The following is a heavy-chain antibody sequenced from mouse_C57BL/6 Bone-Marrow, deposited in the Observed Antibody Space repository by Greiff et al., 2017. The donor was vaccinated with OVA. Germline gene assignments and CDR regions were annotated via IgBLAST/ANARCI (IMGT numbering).Heavy chain of an antibody. D-gene: IGHD1-1*01. Sequence: EVQLQQSGAELVRPGASVKLSCTASGFNIKDDYMHWVKQRPEQGLEWIGWIDPENGDTEYASKFQGKATITADTSSNTAYLQLSSLTSEDTAVYYCTTFSPDYYSSRDYWGQGTTLTVSS. CDR2: IDPENGDT. CDR3: TTFSPDYYSSRDY. CDR1: GFNIKDDY. V-gene: IGHV14-4*01. J-gene: IGHJ2*01.